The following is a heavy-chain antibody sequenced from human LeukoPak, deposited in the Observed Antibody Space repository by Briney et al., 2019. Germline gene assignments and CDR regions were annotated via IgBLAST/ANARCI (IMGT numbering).Heavy chain of an antibody. J-gene: IGHJ4*02. CDR2: ISGSGGST. CDR1: GFTFSSYA. D-gene: IGHD3-3*01. V-gene: IGHV3-23*01. CDR3: ARANPGTYYDFWSGTTYYFDY. Sequence: GGSLRLSCAASGFTFSSYAMSWVRQAPGKGLEWVSAISGSGGSTYYADSVKGRFTISRDNSKNTLYLQMNSLRAEDTAVYYCARANPGTYYDFWSGTTYYFDYWGQGTLVTVSS.